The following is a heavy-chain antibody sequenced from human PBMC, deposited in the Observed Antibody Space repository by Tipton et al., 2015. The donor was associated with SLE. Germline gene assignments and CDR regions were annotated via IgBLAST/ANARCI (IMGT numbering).Heavy chain of an antibody. D-gene: IGHD6-13*01. Sequence: TLSLTCTVSGFSISSYYWSWIRQPPGKGLEWVGYMYHSGSTKYNPSLKSRVTISLDTSKNQVSLKLTTVTAADTAVYDCARGWHSRSWEWWFDPWGQGTLATVPS. CDR1: GFSISSYY. V-gene: IGHV4-59*13. J-gene: IGHJ5*02. CDR2: MYHSGST. CDR3: ARGWHSRSWEWWFDP.